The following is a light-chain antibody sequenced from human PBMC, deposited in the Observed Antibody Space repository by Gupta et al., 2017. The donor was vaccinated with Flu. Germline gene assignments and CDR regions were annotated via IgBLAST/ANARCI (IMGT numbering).Light chain of an antibody. Sequence: EIVLTQSRGTLSLSPGEIATLSCRASQSVSLNYLAWYQERPGRAPSLLIYAASIRATGIPDRFSGSGSGTDFTLTISRLDPEDFAVYYCHQYGSSPPTFGLGTKVEVK. CDR1: QSVSLNY. CDR2: AAS. CDR3: HQYGSSPPT. V-gene: IGKV3-20*01. J-gene: IGKJ1*01.